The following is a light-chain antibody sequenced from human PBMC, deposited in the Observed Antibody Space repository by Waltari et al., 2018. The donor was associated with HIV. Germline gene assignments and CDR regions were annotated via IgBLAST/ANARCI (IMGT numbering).Light chain of an antibody. CDR2: GAS. CDR3: QQYASSFT. J-gene: IGKJ3*01. Sequence: EIVLTQSPGTLSLSPGERATLSCRASQSVSSSYLAGYQQKPGQAPRLLIYGASSRATGIPDMCSGSGSGTDFTLTISRLEPEDFAVYYCQQYASSFTFGPGTKVDIK. CDR1: QSVSSSY. V-gene: IGKV3-20*01.